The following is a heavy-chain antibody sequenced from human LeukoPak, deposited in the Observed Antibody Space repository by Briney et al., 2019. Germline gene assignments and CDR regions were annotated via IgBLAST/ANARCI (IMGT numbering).Heavy chain of an antibody. J-gene: IGHJ4*02. CDR2: MNPNRGNT. Sequence: AASVKVSCKASGYTFTSYDINWVRQAPEQGLEWMGWMNPNRGNTVYAQKFQGRVTMTRNTSISTAYMELSSLRSEDTAVYYCARSDTAMVFFDYWGQGTLVTVSS. CDR3: ARSDTAMVFFDY. V-gene: IGHV1-8*01. CDR1: GYTFTSYD. D-gene: IGHD5-18*01.